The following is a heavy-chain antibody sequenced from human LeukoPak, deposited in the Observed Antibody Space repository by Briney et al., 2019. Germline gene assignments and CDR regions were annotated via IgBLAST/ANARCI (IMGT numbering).Heavy chain of an antibody. V-gene: IGHV4-59*01. CDR3: ARVNKSDYDFWSGYFYYYMDV. J-gene: IGHJ6*03. Sequence: PSETLSLTCTVSGDSISGYYLTWIRQSPGKGLECIGYMHYSGSTNYNPSLKSRVTISVDTSKNQFSLKLSSVTAADTAVYYCARVNKSDYDFWSGYFYYYMDVWGKGTTVTVSS. D-gene: IGHD3-3*01. CDR1: GDSISGYY. CDR2: MHYSGST.